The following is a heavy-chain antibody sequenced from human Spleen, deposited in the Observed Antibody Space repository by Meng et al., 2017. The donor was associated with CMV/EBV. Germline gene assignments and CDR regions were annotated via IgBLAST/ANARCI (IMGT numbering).Heavy chain of an antibody. Sequence: GSLRLSCTVSGGSISSSSYYWGWIRQPPGKGLEWIGSIYYSGSTYYNPSLKSRVTISVDTSKNQFSLKLSSVTAADTAVYYCARYSGTIDYWGQGTLVTVSS. CDR3: ARYSGTIDY. CDR2: IYYSGST. D-gene: IGHD4-23*01. V-gene: IGHV4-39*07. CDR1: GGSISSSSYY. J-gene: IGHJ4*02.